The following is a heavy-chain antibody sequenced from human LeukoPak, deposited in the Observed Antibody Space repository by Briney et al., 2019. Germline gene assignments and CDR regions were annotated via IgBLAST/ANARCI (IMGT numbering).Heavy chain of an antibody. D-gene: IGHD3-3*01. J-gene: IGHJ4*02. V-gene: IGHV3-7*01. CDR2: IKQDGSEK. CDR1: GFTFSSCW. Sequence: PGGSLRLSCAASGFTFSSCWMSWVRQAPGKGLEWVASIKQDGSEKYYVDSVKGRFTISRDNAKNSLYLQMNSLRAEDTAVYYCAKDQRRRSIFGVVIAQDYWGQGTLVTVSS. CDR3: AKDQRRRSIFGVVIAQDY.